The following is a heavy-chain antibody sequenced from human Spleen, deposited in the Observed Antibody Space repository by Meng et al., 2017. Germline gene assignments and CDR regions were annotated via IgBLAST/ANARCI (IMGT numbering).Heavy chain of an antibody. V-gene: IGHV2-5*02. Sequence: QSALKESGPKLGKPKPTPTLARFFSGVSPTTCGVGVGWIRQAPGKALEWLALIYWDDDKRYSPSLKSRLTITKDTAKNQVVLTLTNVDPVDTATYYCAHCSIWESYRYQHWGQGTLVTVSS. J-gene: IGHJ1*01. CDR1: GVSPTTCGVG. CDR2: IYWDDDK. D-gene: IGHD3-16*02. CDR3: AHCSIWESYRYQH.